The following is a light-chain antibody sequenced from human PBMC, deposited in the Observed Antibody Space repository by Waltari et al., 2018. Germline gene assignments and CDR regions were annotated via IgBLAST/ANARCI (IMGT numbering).Light chain of an antibody. Sequence: SYVLTQPPSVSVAPGKTARISCGEDNLGRESVNWYQQKPGQAPVLVMYYDTNRPSGIPERFSGSNSGNTATLTISRVEAGDEADYYCQVWDSGANQYVFGTGTKVTVL. CDR3: QVWDSGANQYV. J-gene: IGLJ1*01. CDR1: NLGRES. V-gene: IGLV3-21*01. CDR2: YDT.